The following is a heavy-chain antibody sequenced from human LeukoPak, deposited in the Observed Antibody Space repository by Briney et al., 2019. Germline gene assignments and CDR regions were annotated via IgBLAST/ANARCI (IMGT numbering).Heavy chain of an antibody. CDR1: GGTFSSYA. CDR3: ARSEGLLWCYYYYMDV. V-gene: IGHV1-69*13. Sequence: ASVKVSCKASGGTFSSYAISWVRQAPGQGLEWMGGIIPIFGTANYAQKFQGRVTITADESTSTAYMELSSLRSEDTAVYYCARSEGLLWCYYYYMDVWGKGTTVTVSS. J-gene: IGHJ6*03. D-gene: IGHD2/OR15-2a*01. CDR2: IIPIFGTA.